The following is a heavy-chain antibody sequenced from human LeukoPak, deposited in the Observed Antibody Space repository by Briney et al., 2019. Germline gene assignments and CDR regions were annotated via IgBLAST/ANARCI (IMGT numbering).Heavy chain of an antibody. CDR1: GFTFSSYA. CDR3: ARAVDFWSGYPQPNWFDP. J-gene: IGHJ5*02. V-gene: IGHV3-23*01. CDR2: MSGSAGST. Sequence: GGSLRLSCAASGFTFSSYAMSWVRQALGKGLEWVSAMSGSAGSTYYEDTVKGRFTISRDNSNNTLYLQMNSLRAEDTAVYYCARAVDFWSGYPQPNWFDPWGQGTLVTVSS. D-gene: IGHD3-3*01.